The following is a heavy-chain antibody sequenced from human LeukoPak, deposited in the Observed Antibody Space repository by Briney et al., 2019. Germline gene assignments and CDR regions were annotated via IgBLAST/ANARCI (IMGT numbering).Heavy chain of an antibody. CDR3: ARDLGGYCSGGSCPPLFDP. Sequence: PGGSLRLTCAASGFTFSSYWMHWVRQAPGKGLVWVSRINSDGSSTSYADSVKGRFTISRDNAKNTLYLQMNSLRAEDTAVYYCARDLGGYCSGGSCPPLFDPWGQGTLVTVSS. J-gene: IGHJ5*02. CDR1: GFTFSSYW. D-gene: IGHD2-15*01. CDR2: INSDGSST. V-gene: IGHV3-74*01.